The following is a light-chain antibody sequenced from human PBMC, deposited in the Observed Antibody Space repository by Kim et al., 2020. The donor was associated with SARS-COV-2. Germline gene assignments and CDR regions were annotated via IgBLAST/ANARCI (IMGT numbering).Light chain of an antibody. CDR1: QSVASDY. CDR2: DAS. J-gene: IGKJ3*01. CDR3: QQRSDWPGT. V-gene: IGKV3D-20*02. Sequence: SPGGRATLSCRASQSVASDYVAWYQQKPGQAPRLLIYDASNRATGIPDRFSGSGSGTDFTLTISRLEPEDFAVYYCQQRSDWPGTFGPGTKVDIK.